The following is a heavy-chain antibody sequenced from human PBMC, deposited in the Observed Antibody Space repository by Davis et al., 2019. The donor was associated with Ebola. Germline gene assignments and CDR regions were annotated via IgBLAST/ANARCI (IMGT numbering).Heavy chain of an antibody. D-gene: IGHD3-22*01. J-gene: IGHJ4*02. CDR2: ISGSTGNT. Sequence: GESLKISCAASGFTFSSYAMTWVRQAPGKGLEWVSTISGSTGNTHYADSVKGRFTISRDNSKNTLYLQMNSLRAEDTALYYYVKKGHYDSSGYYGPFDYWGQGTLVTVSS. CDR3: VKKGHYDSSGYYGPFDY. V-gene: IGHV3-23*01. CDR1: GFTFSSYA.